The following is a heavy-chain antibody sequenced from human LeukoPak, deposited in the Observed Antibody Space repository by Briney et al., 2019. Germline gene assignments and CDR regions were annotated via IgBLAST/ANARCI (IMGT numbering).Heavy chain of an antibody. Sequence: SGGSLRLSCAASGFTFSTYSIIWVRQAPGRGLDWVSSISSSSSYIYYADSVKGRFTISRDNAKNSLYLQMNSLTAEDTAVYYCVRENWELSAGFDYWGQGTLVTVSS. CDR3: VRENWELSAGFDY. D-gene: IGHD2/OR15-2a*01. CDR1: GFTFSTYS. J-gene: IGHJ4*02. V-gene: IGHV3-21*01. CDR2: ISSSSSYI.